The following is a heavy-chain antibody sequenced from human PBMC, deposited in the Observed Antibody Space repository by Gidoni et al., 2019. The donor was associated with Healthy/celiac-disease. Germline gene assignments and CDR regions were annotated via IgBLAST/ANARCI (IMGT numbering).Heavy chain of an antibody. CDR1: GYSFTSSW. CDR2: IDPSDSYT. V-gene: IGHV5-10-1*03. CDR3: ARQWGVGYCTNGVCYTVDY. Sequence: EVQLVQSGAEVKKPGESLRISCKGSGYSFTSSWISWVRQMPGKGLEWMGRIDPSDSYTNHSPSFQGHVTISADKSISTAYLQWSSLKASDTAMYYCARQWGVGYCTNGVCYTVDYWGQGTLVTVSS. D-gene: IGHD2-8*01. J-gene: IGHJ4*02.